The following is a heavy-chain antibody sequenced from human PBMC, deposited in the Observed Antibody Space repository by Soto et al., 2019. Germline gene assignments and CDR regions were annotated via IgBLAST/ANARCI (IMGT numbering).Heavy chain of an antibody. J-gene: IGHJ4*02. V-gene: IGHV1-69*08. D-gene: IGHD6-19*01. CDR3: ARDISIAVAGTRGDY. Sequence: QVQLVQSGAEVKKPGSSVKVSCKASGGTFSSYTISWVRQAPGQGLEWMGRIIPILGIANYAQKFQGGVTITADKSTSTAYMELSSLRSEDTAVYYCARDISIAVAGTRGDYWGQGTLVTVSS. CDR2: IIPILGIA. CDR1: GGTFSSYT.